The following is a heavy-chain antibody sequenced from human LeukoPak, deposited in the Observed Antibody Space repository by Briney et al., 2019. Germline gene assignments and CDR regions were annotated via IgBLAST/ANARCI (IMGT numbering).Heavy chain of an antibody. CDR3: ARTIRYYYDSSGYFRTESYFDY. CDR2: ISSSGSTI. D-gene: IGHD3-22*01. CDR1: GFTFSDYD. J-gene: IGHJ4*02. Sequence: GGSLRLSCAASGFTFSDYDMSWIRQAPGKGLEWVSYISSSGSTIYYADSVKGRFTISRDNAKNSLYLQMNSLRAEDTAVYYCARTIRYYYDSSGYFRTESYFDYWGQGTLVTVSS. V-gene: IGHV3-11*04.